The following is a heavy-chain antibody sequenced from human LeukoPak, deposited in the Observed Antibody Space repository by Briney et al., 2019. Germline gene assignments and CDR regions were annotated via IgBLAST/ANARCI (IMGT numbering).Heavy chain of an antibody. V-gene: IGHV1-2*02. CDR2: INPNSGGT. Sequence: ASVKVSCKASGYTFTGYYMHWVRQAPGQGLEWMGWINPNSGGTNYAQKFQGRVTMTRDTSISTAYMELSRLRSDDTAVYYCARALREMTAAIDPWGQGTLVTVSS. J-gene: IGHJ5*02. CDR1: GYTFTGYY. D-gene: IGHD2-2*01. CDR3: ARALREMTAAIDP.